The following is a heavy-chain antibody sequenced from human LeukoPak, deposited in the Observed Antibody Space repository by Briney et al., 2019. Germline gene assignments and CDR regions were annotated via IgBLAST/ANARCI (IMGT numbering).Heavy chain of an antibody. D-gene: IGHD3-3*01. CDR3: AGWNYDFWSGYYTSAFDI. CDR2: IYYSGST. V-gene: IGHV4-59*12. CDR1: GGSISSYY. J-gene: IGHJ3*02. Sequence: PSETLSLTCTVSGGSISSYYWSWIRQPPGKGLEWIGYIYYSGSTNYNPSLKSRVTISVDTSKNQFSLKLSSVTAADTAVYYCAGWNYDFWSGYYTSAFDIWGQGTMVTVSS.